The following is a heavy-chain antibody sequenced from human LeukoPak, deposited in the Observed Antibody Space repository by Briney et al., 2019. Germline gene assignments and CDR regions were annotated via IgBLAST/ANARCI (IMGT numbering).Heavy chain of an antibody. D-gene: IGHD2-15*01. Sequence: PGGSLRLSCAASGFSFSSYWMHWVRQAPGKGLVWVSRINSDGSGTSYADSVKGRFTISRDNAKNTLYLQMNSLRAEDTAVYYCARGYCSGGSCYKSDYWGQGTLLTVSS. CDR1: GFSFSSYW. CDR2: INSDGSGT. CDR3: ARGYCSGGSCYKSDY. J-gene: IGHJ4*02. V-gene: IGHV3-74*01.